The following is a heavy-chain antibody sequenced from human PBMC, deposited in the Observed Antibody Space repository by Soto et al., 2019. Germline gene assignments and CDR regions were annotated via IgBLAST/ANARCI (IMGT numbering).Heavy chain of an antibody. CDR1: GDSVSSNSAA. V-gene: IGHV6-1*01. J-gene: IGHJ6*03. Sequence: TLSLTCAISGDSVSSNSAAWNWIRQSPSRGLEWLGRTYYRSKWYNDYAVSVKSRITINPDTSKNQFSLQLNSVTPEDTAVYYCARDPQYQLLHYYYYYYMDVWGKGTTVTVSS. CDR3: ARDPQYQLLHYYYYYYMDV. CDR2: TYYRSKWYN. D-gene: IGHD2-2*01.